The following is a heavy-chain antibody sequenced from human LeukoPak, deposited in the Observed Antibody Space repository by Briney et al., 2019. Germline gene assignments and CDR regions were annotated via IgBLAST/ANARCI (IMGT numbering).Heavy chain of an antibody. V-gene: IGHV3-23*01. CDR2: ISGSGGST. Sequence: GGSLRLSCAASGFTFSSYAMSWVRQAPGKGLEWVSAISGSGGSTYYADSVKGRLTISRDNSKNTLYLQMNSLRAEDTAVYYCAKGRHDYGDEFWGQGTLVTVSS. D-gene: IGHD4-17*01. CDR1: GFTFSSYA. CDR3: AKGRHDYGDEF. J-gene: IGHJ4*02.